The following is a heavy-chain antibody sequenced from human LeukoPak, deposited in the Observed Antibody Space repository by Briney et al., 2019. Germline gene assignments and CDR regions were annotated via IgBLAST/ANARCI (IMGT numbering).Heavy chain of an antibody. D-gene: IGHD3-22*01. CDR2: IYIGGST. Sequence: SETLSLTCSVSGVSISSCYWSWIRQPAGKGLEWIGRIYIGGSTNYNPSLKSRVTMSVDKSKNQFSLRLSSVPAADTAVYYCARSWLNQPYNGFDPWGQGTLVTVSS. V-gene: IGHV4-4*07. CDR3: ARSWLNQPYNGFDP. J-gene: IGHJ5*02. CDR1: GVSISSCY.